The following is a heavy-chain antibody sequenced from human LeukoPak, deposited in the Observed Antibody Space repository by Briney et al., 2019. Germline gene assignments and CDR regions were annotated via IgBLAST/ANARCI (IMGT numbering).Heavy chain of an antibody. D-gene: IGHD3-9*01. V-gene: IGHV4-34*01. CDR1: GGSFSGYY. Sequence: SETLSLTCAVHGGSFSGYYWSWIRQPPGKGLEWIGEINHSGSTNYNPSLKSRVTISVDTSKNQFSLKLSSVTAADTAVYYCARGGRGILTGYADFDYWGQGTLVTVSS. CDR2: INHSGST. CDR3: ARGGRGILTGYADFDY. J-gene: IGHJ4*02.